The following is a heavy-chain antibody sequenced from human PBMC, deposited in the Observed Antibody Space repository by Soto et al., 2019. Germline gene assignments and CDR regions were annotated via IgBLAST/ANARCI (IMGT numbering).Heavy chain of an antibody. CDR1: GFTFSGYG. J-gene: IGHJ4*02. V-gene: IGHV3-30*18. Sequence: QVPLVESGGGVVQPGKSLRLSCAASGFTFSGYGMHWVRQAPGKGLEWVAIISYDGSNKYYADSVKGRFTISRDNSKNTLYLQMSSLRAEDTAVYYCAKDRVRSGTYFDYWGQGTLVTVSS. CDR2: ISYDGSNK. CDR3: AKDRVRSGTYFDY. D-gene: IGHD1-26*01.